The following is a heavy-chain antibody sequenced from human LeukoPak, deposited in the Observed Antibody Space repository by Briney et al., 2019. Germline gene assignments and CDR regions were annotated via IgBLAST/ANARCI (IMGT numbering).Heavy chain of an antibody. CDR1: GFTFSSYA. CDR3: AKTAGGTYYYYMDV. D-gene: IGHD1-1*01. Sequence: PGGSLRLSCAASGFTFSSYAMSWVRQAPGKGLEWVSATSGSGGSTYYADSVKGRFTISRDNSKNTLYLQMNSLRAEDTAVYYCAKTAGGTYYYYMDVWGKGTTVTVSS. CDR2: TSGSGGST. J-gene: IGHJ6*03. V-gene: IGHV3-23*01.